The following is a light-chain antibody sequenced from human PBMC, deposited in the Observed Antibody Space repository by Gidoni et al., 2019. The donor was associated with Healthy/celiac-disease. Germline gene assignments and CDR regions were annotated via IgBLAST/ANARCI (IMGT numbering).Light chain of an antibody. Sequence: QSALTQPRSVSGSPGQSVTISCTGTSSDVGGYNYGSWYQQHPGKAPKLMIYDVSKRPSGVPDRFSGSKSGNTASLTISGLQAEDEADYYCCSYAGSYTHVVFGGGTKLTVL. CDR3: CSYAGSYTHVV. J-gene: IGLJ2*01. CDR1: SSDVGGYNY. V-gene: IGLV2-11*01. CDR2: DVS.